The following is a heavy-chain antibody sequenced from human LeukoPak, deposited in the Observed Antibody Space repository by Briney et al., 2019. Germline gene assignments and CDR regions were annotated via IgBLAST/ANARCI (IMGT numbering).Heavy chain of an antibody. V-gene: IGHV3-23*01. D-gene: IGHD1-26*01. J-gene: IGHJ4*02. CDR3: AKDLPLGQLAPGIAGATTDHYFDY. Sequence: GGPLRLSCAASGFTFSSYAMSWVRQAPGKGLEWVSAISGSGGSTYYADSVKGRFTISRDNSKNTLYLQMNSLRAEDTAVYYCAKDLPLGQLAPGIAGATTDHYFDYWGQGTLVTVSS. CDR1: GFTFSSYA. CDR2: ISGSGGST.